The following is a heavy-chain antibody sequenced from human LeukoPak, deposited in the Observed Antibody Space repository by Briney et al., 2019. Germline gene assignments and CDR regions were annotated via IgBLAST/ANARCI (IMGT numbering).Heavy chain of an antibody. CDR1: GFTFTSTA. CDR3: ASDPPYTSSSAW. Sequence: SVKVSCKASGFTFTSTAVQWVRQARGQRLEWIGWILVGSGNTIYAQMFQERVTLTWDVSTSTAYMVLSSLRSEDTAIYYCASDPPYTSSSAWWGQGTLVTVSS. D-gene: IGHD2-2*01. CDR2: ILVGSGNT. V-gene: IGHV1-58*01. J-gene: IGHJ4*02.